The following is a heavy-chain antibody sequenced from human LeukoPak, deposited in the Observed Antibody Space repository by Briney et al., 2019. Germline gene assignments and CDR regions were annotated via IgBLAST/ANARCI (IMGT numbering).Heavy chain of an antibody. J-gene: IGHJ4*02. V-gene: IGHV3-23*01. D-gene: IGHD5-24*01. Sequence: GGSLRLSCAASGFTFSSYAMSWVRQAPGKGLEWVSAISGSGGSTYYADSVKGRSTISRDNSKNTLYLQMNSLRAEDTAVYYCAKAIGWLQFSYLDYWGQGTLVTVSS. CDR3: AKAIGWLQFSYLDY. CDR1: GFTFSSYA. CDR2: ISGSGGST.